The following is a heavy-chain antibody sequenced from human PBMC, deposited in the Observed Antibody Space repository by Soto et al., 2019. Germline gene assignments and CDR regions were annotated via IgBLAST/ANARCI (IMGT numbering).Heavy chain of an antibody. CDR2: ISGSGATT. J-gene: IGHJ4*02. D-gene: IGHD2-15*01. CDR1: GFRFATYA. CDR3: AKEQWRWDY. V-gene: IGHV3-23*01. Sequence: EVQLLESGGGLVQPGGSLRLSCAASGFRFATYAMTWVRQGPGEGLEWVSAISGSGATTYYADSVKGRFTISRDNSKNTLYLQMNSLRVEDTAIYYCAKEQWRWDYWGQGSLVIVSS.